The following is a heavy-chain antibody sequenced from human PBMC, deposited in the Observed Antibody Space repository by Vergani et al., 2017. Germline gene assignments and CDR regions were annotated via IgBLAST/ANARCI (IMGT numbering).Heavy chain of an antibody. CDR2: IRYDGSSE. J-gene: IGHJ6*02. Sequence: QVQILQSGGGVVQPGGSLRLSCPLSGFPLNPYGIPWVRQAPGKGLEWVSFIRYDGSSEYYGDSVKGRFTISRDKSKNTVNLQMNSLRTEDTAVYFCANSVIAGNVGVAYFGMDVWGRGTTVTVSS. V-gene: IGHV3-30*02. CDR3: ANSVIAGNVGVAYFGMDV. D-gene: IGHD2/OR15-2a*01. CDR1: GFPLNPYG.